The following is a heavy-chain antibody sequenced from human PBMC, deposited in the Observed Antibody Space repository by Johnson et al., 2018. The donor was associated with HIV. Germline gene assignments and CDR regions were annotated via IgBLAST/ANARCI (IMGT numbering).Heavy chain of an antibody. Sequence: VQLVESGGGLVQSGGSLGLSCAATGFTFSIYWMAWVRQAPGNGLEWVASINQDGSENHYVASVKGRFTIPRDNAKNSLYLQVHNLRVEDTAVYYCARDVLGDGTYPPDAFDIWGQGTMVTVSS. V-gene: IGHV3-7*03. CDR2: INQDGSEN. CDR1: GFTFSIYW. D-gene: IGHD2-8*02. CDR3: ARDVLGDGTYPPDAFDI. J-gene: IGHJ3*02.